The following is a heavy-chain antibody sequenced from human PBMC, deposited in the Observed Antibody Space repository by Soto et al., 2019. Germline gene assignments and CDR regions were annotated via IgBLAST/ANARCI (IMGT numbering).Heavy chain of an antibody. J-gene: IGHJ4*02. D-gene: IGHD2-15*01. V-gene: IGHV1-46*03. CDR2: INPSGGGT. CDR3: ARVYCSGGSCYSIDY. CDR1: GYTFTSYY. Sequence: QVPLVQSGAEVKKPGASVKVSCKASGYTFTSYYMHWVRQAPGQGLEWMGIINPSGGGTSYAQKFQGTVTMTRDTSTSTVYMELSSLRSEDTAVYYCARVYCSGGSCYSIDYWGQGTLVTVSS.